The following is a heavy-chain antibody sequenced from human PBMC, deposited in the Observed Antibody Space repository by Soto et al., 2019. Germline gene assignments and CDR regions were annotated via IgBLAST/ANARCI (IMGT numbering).Heavy chain of an antibody. Sequence: EVQLVESGGGLVQPGGSLRLSCAASGFTFSSYAMHWVRQAPGKGLEYASAISSNEGSTYYANSVKGRFTISRDNSKNTLYLQMGSLRTEDMAVYYCARGGLYIAVAGRTFDYWGQGTLVTVSS. CDR2: ISSNEGST. CDR3: ARGGLYIAVAGRTFDY. V-gene: IGHV3-64*01. CDR1: GFTFSSYA. J-gene: IGHJ4*02. D-gene: IGHD6-19*01.